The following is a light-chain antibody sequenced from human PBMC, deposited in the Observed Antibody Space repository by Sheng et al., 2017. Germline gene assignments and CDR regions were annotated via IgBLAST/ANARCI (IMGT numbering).Light chain of an antibody. CDR1: QSVNSN. CDR2: DVS. Sequence: EIVMTQSPATLSVSPGERATLSCRASQSVNSNLAWYQQKPGQAPRLLFYDVSNRATGIPERFSGSGSGTDFALTISRLEPEDFAVYYCQQYSSSPWTFGQGTKVEIK. J-gene: IGKJ1*01. CDR3: QQYSSSPWT. V-gene: IGKV3D-20*01.